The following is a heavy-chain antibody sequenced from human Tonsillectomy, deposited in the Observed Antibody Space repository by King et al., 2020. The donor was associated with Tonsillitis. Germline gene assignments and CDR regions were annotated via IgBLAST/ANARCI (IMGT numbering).Heavy chain of an antibody. CDR3: ARDRIVDTAMVLYYYYYGMDV. Sequence: VQLVESGGGVVHPGRSLRLSCAASGFTFSSYAMHWVRQAPGKGLEWVAVISYDGSNKYYADSVKGRFTISRDNSKNTLYLQMNSLRAEDTAVYYCARDRIVDTAMVLYYYYYGMDVWGQGTTVTVSS. CDR1: GFTFSSYA. CDR2: ISYDGSNK. V-gene: IGHV3-30-3*01. D-gene: IGHD5-18*01. J-gene: IGHJ6*02.